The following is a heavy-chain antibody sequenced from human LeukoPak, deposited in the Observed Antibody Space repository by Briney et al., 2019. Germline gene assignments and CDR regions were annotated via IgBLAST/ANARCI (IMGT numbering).Heavy chain of an antibody. V-gene: IGHV5-51*01. J-gene: IGHJ4*02. CDR3: ARSWVAGYGTVLDY. CDR2: IYSGDSDT. CDR1: GFSFTDYW. D-gene: IGHD6-19*01. Sequence: GESLKISCKGPGFSFTDYWIGWVRQVPGKGLEWMGIIYSGDSDTGYSPSFQGQVTIAVDKYISTAYLQWSSLKASDTAMYYCARSWVAGYGTVLDYWGQGTLVSVSS.